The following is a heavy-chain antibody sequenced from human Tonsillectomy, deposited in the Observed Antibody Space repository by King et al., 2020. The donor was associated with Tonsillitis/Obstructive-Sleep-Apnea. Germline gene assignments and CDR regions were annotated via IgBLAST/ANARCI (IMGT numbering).Heavy chain of an antibody. CDR3: ARLYDSSGYYLNY. Sequence: VQLVESGAEVKKPGESLKISCKGSGYSFTSYWICWVRQMPGKGLEWVGIIYPGESDTRYSPSFQGQVTISADKSISTAYPQLSRLKASDTAMYYCARLYDSSGYYLNYWGQGTLVTVSS. CDR2: IYPGESDT. V-gene: IGHV5-51*01. D-gene: IGHD3-22*01. J-gene: IGHJ4*02. CDR1: GYSFTSYW.